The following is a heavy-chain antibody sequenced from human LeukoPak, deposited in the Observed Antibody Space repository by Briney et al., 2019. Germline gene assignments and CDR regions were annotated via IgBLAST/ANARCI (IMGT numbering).Heavy chain of an antibody. CDR3: ARTRIRFLEWNAGMDV. CDR2: IYTSGST. J-gene: IGHJ6*02. D-gene: IGHD3-3*01. CDR1: GFTFSRYS. V-gene: IGHV4-4*07. Sequence: NPGGSLRLSCAASGFTFSRYSINWIRQPAGKGLEWIGRIYTSGSTNYNPSLKSRVTMSVDTSKNQFSLKLSSVTAADTAVYYCARTRIRFLEWNAGMDVWGQGTTVTVSS.